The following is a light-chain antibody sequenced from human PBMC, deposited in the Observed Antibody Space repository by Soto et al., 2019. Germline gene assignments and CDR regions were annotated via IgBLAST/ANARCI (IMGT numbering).Light chain of an antibody. V-gene: IGKV3-20*01. Sequence: EIVLTQSPGTLSLSPGERATLSCRASQTVGSNYLAWYQQKPGQAPRLLIYDASSRATGIPDRFGGSGSGTDFTLTFSRLEPEDFAVYYCHQYASSPLTFGQGTKVEIK. CDR2: DAS. J-gene: IGKJ1*01. CDR1: QTVGSNY. CDR3: HQYASSPLT.